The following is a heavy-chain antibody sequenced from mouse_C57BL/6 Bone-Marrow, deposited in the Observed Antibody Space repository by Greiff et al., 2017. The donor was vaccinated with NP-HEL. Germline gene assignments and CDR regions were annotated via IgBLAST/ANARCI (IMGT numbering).Heavy chain of an antibody. CDR1: GFTFSDYG. Sequence: EVQLVESGGGLVKPGGSLKLSCAASGFTFSDYGMHWVRQAPEKGLEWVAYISSGSSTIYYADTVKGRFTISRDNAKNTLFLQMTSLRSEDTAMYYCARGLGDFDYWGQGTTLTVSS. D-gene: IGHD4-1*01. J-gene: IGHJ2*01. CDR2: ISSGSSTI. V-gene: IGHV5-17*01. CDR3: ARGLGDFDY.